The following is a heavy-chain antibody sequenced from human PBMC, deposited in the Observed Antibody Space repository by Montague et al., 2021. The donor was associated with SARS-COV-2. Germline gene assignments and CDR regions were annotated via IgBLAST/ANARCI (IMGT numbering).Heavy chain of an antibody. CDR2: ISSSGGT. CDR1: GASISSFPYN. J-gene: IGHJ4*02. D-gene: IGHD3-16*01. Sequence: TLSLTCTVSGASISSFPYNWSWIRQPPGKGLEWIGRISSSGGTYYNPSLHSRATILVDTSTNQFSLNLRSVTAADTAVYYCARVGGGSPRCFDNWGQGTLVTVSS. V-gene: IGHV4-61*02. CDR3: ARVGGGSPRCFDN.